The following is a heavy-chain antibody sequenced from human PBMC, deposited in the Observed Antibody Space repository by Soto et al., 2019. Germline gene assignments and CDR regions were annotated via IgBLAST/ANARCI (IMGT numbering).Heavy chain of an antibody. CDR2: IYPPDSDT. Sequence: GESLKISCKGSGYRPTTYWIGWVRQMPGKGLEWMGVIYPPDSDTRYSPSFQGQVTISADKSISTAYLQWSSLKASDTAMYYCATSLEYYYYYGMDVWGQGTTVTVSS. CDR3: ATSLEYYYYYGMDV. CDR1: GYRPTTYW. V-gene: IGHV5-51*01. J-gene: IGHJ6*02. D-gene: IGHD3-3*01.